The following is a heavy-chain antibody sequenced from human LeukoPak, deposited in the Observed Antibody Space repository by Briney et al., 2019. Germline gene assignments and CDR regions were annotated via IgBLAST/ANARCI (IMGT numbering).Heavy chain of an antibody. D-gene: IGHD3-3*01. J-gene: IGHJ2*01. CDR2: IYYSGST. V-gene: IGHV4-39*01. CDR1: GGSISSSSYY. CDR3: AMFWRNHWYFDL. Sequence: PSETLSLTCTVSGGSISSSSYYWGWIRQPPGKGLEWIGSIYYSGSTYYNPSLKSRVTISVDTSKNQFSLKLSSVTAADTAVYYCAMFWRNHWYFDLWGRGTLVTVSS.